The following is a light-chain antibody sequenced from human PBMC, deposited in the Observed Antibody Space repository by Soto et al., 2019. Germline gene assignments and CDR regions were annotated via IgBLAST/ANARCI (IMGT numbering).Light chain of an antibody. CDR1: SSNIGAGYD. CDR3: QSYDRSLSGHVV. CDR2: GNS. J-gene: IGLJ2*01. V-gene: IGLV1-40*01. Sequence: QSVLTQPPSVSGAPGQRVTISCTGSSSNIGAGYDVHWYQQLPGTAPKLLIYGNSNRPSGVPDRFSGSKSGTSASLAITGQQAEDEADYYCQSYDRSLSGHVVFGEETNLTVL.